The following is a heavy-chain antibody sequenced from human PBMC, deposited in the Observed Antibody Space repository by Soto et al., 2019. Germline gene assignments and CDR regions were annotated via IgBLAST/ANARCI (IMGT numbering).Heavy chain of an antibody. J-gene: IGHJ5*02. V-gene: IGHV1-46*01. D-gene: IGHD6-13*01. Sequence: GASVKVSCKASGYTFTSYYMHWVRQAPGQGLEWMGIINPSGGSTSYAQKFQGRVTMTRDTSTSTVYMELSSLRSEDTAVYYCARVFNQQLVSRVNNWFDPWGQGTLVTVSS. CDR1: GYTFTSYY. CDR3: ARVFNQQLVSRVNNWFDP. CDR2: INPSGGST.